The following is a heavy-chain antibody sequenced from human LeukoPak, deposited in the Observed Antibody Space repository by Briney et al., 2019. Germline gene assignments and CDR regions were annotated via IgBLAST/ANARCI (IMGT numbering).Heavy chain of an antibody. Sequence: ASVKVSCKASGGTFSSYAISWERQAPGQGLEWMGGIIPIFGTANYAQKFQGRVTITADESTSTAYMELSSLRSEDTAVYYCARDGCSSTSCYPGWFDPWGQGTLVTVSS. CDR3: ARDGCSSTSCYPGWFDP. CDR1: GGTFSSYA. J-gene: IGHJ5*02. CDR2: IIPIFGTA. D-gene: IGHD2-2*01. V-gene: IGHV1-69*13.